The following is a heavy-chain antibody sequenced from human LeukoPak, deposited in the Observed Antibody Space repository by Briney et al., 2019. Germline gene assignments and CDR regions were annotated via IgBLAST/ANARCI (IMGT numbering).Heavy chain of an antibody. J-gene: IGHJ4*02. CDR3: ALYKWNSKRELDY. CDR2: IKHDGSEK. V-gene: IGHV3-7*05. CDR1: GFTFSSNW. D-gene: IGHD1-7*01. Sequence: PWGSLRLSCAASGFTFSSNWMSWVRQAPGKGLEWVANIKHDGSEKYYVGSVKGRFTISRDNAKNSLYLQMNSLRAEDTAVYYCALYKWNSKRELDYWGQGTLVTVSS.